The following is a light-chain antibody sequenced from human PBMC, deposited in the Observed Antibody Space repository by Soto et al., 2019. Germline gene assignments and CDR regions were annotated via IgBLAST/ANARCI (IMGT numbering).Light chain of an antibody. V-gene: IGLV3-21*02. CDR3: QVWDGRSFQGV. Sequence: SYELTQPPSVSVAPGQTASIACGGDSIGSKSVNWYQQRPGQAPVVVVYDATDRPTGIPERFSGSNSGNTATLTMSRFEAGDEADYYCQVWDGRSFQGVFGPGTKVTVL. CDR2: DAT. CDR1: SIGSKS. J-gene: IGLJ1*01.